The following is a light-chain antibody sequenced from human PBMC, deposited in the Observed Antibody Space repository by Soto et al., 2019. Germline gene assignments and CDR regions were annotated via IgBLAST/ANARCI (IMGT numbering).Light chain of an antibody. Sequence: EIVMTQSPVTLSVSPGERATLSCSASQSISNHLAWYQQKPGQAPRLLMYGASTRATGIPARFSGSGSGTEFTLTISSLQSEDVAVYYCQQYNNWPPRTFGQGTKLEIK. CDR2: GAS. J-gene: IGKJ2*01. CDR1: QSISNH. V-gene: IGKV3-15*01. CDR3: QQYNNWPPRT.